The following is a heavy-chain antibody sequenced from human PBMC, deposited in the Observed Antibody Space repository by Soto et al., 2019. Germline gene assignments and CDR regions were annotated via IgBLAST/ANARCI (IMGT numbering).Heavy chain of an antibody. V-gene: IGHV1-69*13. CDR1: GGTLSSYG. J-gene: IGHJ4*02. Sequence: PVKGSCKASGGTLSSYGISWVRQAPGQRPEGMGGIIPIFGTANYAQKFQGRVTITADESTSTAYMELSSLRSEDTAVYYCARSRPQEVEYCTNGVRYTPGPFDYWGQGTLVTVSS. D-gene: IGHD2-8*01. CDR3: ARSRPQEVEYCTNGVRYTPGPFDY. CDR2: IIPIFGTA.